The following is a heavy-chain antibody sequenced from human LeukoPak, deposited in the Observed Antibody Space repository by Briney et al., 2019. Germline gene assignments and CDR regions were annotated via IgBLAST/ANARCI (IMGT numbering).Heavy chain of an antibody. V-gene: IGHV1-18*01. Sequence: ASVKVSCKASGYTFTSYGISWVRQAPGQGLEWMGWISACNGNTNYAQKLQGRVTMTTDTSTSTAYMELRSLRSDDTAVYYCARIIEVVAAAAYYFDYWGQGTLVTVSS. D-gene: IGHD6-13*01. CDR1: GYTFTSYG. J-gene: IGHJ4*02. CDR3: ARIIEVVAAAAYYFDY. CDR2: ISACNGNT.